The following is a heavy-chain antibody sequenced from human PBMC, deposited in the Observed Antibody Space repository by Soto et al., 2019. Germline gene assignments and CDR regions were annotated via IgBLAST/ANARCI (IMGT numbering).Heavy chain of an antibody. CDR1: GFTFYSFS. J-gene: IGHJ6*03. CDR3: VRDIGQYFRSGYMDV. D-gene: IGHD3-9*01. V-gene: IGHV3-21*01. CDR2: IDTTSNYI. Sequence: GGSLRLSCAASGFTFYSFSMNWVRQAAGRGPEWVSSIDTTSNYIYYADSVRGRFTISRDNAKDSLYLQMYSLSAEDTAVYYCVRDIGQYFRSGYMDVWGRGTTVTVSS.